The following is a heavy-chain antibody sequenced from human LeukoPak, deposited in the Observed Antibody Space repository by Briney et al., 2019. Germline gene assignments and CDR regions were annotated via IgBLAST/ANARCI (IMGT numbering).Heavy chain of an antibody. D-gene: IGHD2-15*01. CDR3: AKAPVTSCRGAFCYPFDY. CDR2: ITGSGGST. Sequence: GGSLRLSCAAPGFTFSNFAMSWVRQAPGKGLEWVSTITGSGGSTYYADSVKGRFTISRDNSKNTLYLQMNSLRAEDAAVYYCAKAPVTSCRGAFCYPFDYWGQGTLVTVSS. CDR1: GFTFSNFA. J-gene: IGHJ4*02. V-gene: IGHV3-23*01.